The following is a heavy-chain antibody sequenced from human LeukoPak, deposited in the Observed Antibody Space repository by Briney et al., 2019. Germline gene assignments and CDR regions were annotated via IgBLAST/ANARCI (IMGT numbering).Heavy chain of an antibody. CDR3: ARDLLARGSYYSY. V-gene: IGHV3-30-3*01. D-gene: IGHD1-26*01. J-gene: IGHJ4*02. Sequence: PGRSLRPSCAASGFTFSSYAMHWVRQAPGKGLEWVAVISYDGSNKYYADSVKGRFTISRDNSKNTLYLQMNSLRAEDTAVYYCARDLLARGSYYSYWGQGTLVTVSS. CDR1: GFTFSSYA. CDR2: ISYDGSNK.